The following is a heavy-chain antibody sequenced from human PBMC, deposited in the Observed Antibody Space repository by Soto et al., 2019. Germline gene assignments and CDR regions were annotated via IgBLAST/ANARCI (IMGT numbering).Heavy chain of an antibody. CDR2: IYHSGST. V-gene: IGHV4-30-2*01. CDR1: GGSISSGGYS. CDR3: ARGPPLLG. J-gene: IGHJ4*02. Sequence: QLQLQKSGSGLVKPSQTLSLTCAVSGGSISSGGYSWSWIRQPPGKGLECIGYIYHSGSTYYNPSLKSRVTLSVARSKNQFSLKLSSVTAADTAVYYCARGPPLLGWSQGTLVTVSS. D-gene: IGHD3-16*01.